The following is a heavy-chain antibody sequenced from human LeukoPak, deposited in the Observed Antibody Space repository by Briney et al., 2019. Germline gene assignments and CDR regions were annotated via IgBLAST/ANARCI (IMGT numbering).Heavy chain of an antibody. J-gene: IGHJ4*02. CDR1: GFTFSSYA. CDR2: ISDGGGST. V-gene: IGHV3-23*01. Sequence: GGSLRLSCAASGFTFSSYAMNWVRQAPGKGLEWVSGISDGGGSTYYADSVKGRFTISRDNSKNTLYLQMNTLRAEDTAVYYCAKKRVAVAGSHYFDYWGQGALVTVSS. CDR3: AKKRVAVAGSHYFDY. D-gene: IGHD6-19*01.